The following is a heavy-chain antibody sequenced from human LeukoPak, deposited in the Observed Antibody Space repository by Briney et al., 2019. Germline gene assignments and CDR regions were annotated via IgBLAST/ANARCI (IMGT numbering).Heavy chain of an antibody. CDR1: GFTLSIYW. D-gene: IGHD3-22*01. V-gene: IGHV3-74*01. Sequence: TGGSLRLSCAPSGFTLSIYWMSWVRGAPGKGLVWVSRINCDGSSTSYADSVKGRFTISRDNAKNTLYLQMSSLRAEDTAVYYCARFRPFDSLQTVNAFDIWGQGTMVTVSS. CDR3: ARFRPFDSLQTVNAFDI. J-gene: IGHJ3*02. CDR2: INCDGSST.